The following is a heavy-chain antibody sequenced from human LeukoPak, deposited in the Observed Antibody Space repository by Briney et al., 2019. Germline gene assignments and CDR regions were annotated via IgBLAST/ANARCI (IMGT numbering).Heavy chain of an antibody. Sequence: SVKVSCKASGGTFSSYAISWVRQAPGQGLEWMGRIIPILGIANYAQKFQGRVTITADKSTSTAYMELSSLRSEDTAVYYCARGDGDYVRFDYWGQGTLVTVSS. J-gene: IGHJ4*02. CDR2: IIPILGIA. V-gene: IGHV1-69*04. CDR3: ARGDGDYVRFDY. CDR1: GGTFSSYA. D-gene: IGHD4-17*01.